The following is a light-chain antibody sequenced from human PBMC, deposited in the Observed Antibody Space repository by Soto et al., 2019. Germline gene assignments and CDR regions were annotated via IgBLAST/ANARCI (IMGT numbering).Light chain of an antibody. CDR2: AAS. CDR3: QQSYSDPT. J-gene: IGKJ1*01. Sequence: IQLTQSPSSLSASVGDRVTITCRASQSIDSYLNWYQQKPGKAPKVLIYAASNLQSGVPSRFSGSGSGTDFTLTISSLQPEDIATYFCQQSYSDPTFGQGTKVEMK. CDR1: QSIDSY. V-gene: IGKV1-39*01.